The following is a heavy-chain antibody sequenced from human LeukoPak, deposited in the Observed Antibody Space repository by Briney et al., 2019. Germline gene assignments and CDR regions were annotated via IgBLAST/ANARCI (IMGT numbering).Heavy chain of an antibody. D-gene: IGHD1-26*01. CDR3: ARERSSWELRD. Sequence: QPGGSLRLSCAASGFTFSSYAMHWVRQAPGKGLEWVAVISYDGSNKYYADSVKGRFTISRDNSKNTLYLQMNSLRAEDTAVYYCARERSSWELRDWGQGTLVTVSS. J-gene: IGHJ4*02. CDR2: ISYDGSNK. CDR1: GFTFSSYA. V-gene: IGHV3-30*04.